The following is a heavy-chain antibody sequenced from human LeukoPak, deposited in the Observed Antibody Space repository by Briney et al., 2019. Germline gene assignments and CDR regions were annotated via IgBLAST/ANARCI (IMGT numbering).Heavy chain of an antibody. CDR1: GFTFSSYG. V-gene: IGHV3-30*02. Sequence: SGGSLRLSCAASGFTFSSYGMHWVRQAPGKGLEWVAFIRYDGSNKYYADSVKGRFTISRDNSKNTLYLQMNSLRAEGTAVYYCAKGPIYYGSGSYKSYYYYGMDVWGQGTTVTVSS. J-gene: IGHJ6*02. CDR3: AKGPIYYGSGSYKSYYYYGMDV. CDR2: IRYDGSNK. D-gene: IGHD3-10*01.